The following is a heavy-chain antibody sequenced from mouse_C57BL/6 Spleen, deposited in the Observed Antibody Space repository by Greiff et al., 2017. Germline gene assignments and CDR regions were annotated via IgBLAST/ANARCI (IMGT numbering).Heavy chain of an antibody. D-gene: IGHD6-5*01. V-gene: IGHV1-61*01. J-gene: IGHJ4*01. CDR2: IYPSDSET. Sequence: QVQLKQPGAELVRPGSSVKLSCKASGYTFTSYWMDWVKQRPGQGLEWIGNIYPSDSETHYNQKFKDKATLTVDKSSSTAYMQLSSLTSEDSAVYYCARLLSPGYAMDYWGQGTSVTVSS. CDR3: ARLLSPGYAMDY. CDR1: GYTFTSYW.